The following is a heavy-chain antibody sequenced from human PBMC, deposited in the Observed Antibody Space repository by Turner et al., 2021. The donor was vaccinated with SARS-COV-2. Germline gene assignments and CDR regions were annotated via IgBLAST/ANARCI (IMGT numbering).Heavy chain of an antibody. CDR1: VASLRGSIYY. CDR2: RFYSGNT. D-gene: IGHD1-26*01. Sequence: QFQLQESGQGLVKSSETLSLTCPVSVASLRGSIYYWGWIRLPPGKGLEWIGNRFYSGNTYYNGSLKSRVTISMDTSANRFSLRLSSVTAADTAVYYCARLRVGATIYYYHGMDAWGQGTTVTVSS. J-gene: IGHJ6*02. CDR3: ARLRVGATIYYYHGMDA. V-gene: IGHV4-39*02.